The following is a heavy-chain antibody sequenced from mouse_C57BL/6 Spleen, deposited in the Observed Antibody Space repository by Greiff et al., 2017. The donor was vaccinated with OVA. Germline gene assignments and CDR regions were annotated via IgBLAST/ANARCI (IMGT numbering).Heavy chain of an antibody. D-gene: IGHD2-13*01. CDR2: IYPGSGST. Sequence: VQLQQSGAELVKPGASVKMSCKASGYTFTSYWITWVKQRPGQGLEWIGDIYPGSGSTNYNEKFKGKATLTVDTSSSTAYLQLSSLTSEDSAVYDCARYGDYGYYFDYWGQGTTLTVSA. J-gene: IGHJ2*01. CDR1: GYTFTSYW. V-gene: IGHV1-55*01. CDR3: ARYGDYGYYFDY.